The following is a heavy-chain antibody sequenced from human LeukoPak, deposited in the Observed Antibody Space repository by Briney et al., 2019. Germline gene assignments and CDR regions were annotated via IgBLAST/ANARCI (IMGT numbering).Heavy chain of an antibody. CDR1: GGSISSYC. Sequence: PSETLSLTCTVSGGSISSYCWSWIRQPPGKGPEWIRYIYYSGSTNYNPSLKSRVTISVDTSKNQFSLKLSSVTAADTAVYYCARDGPMVRGVIPFQHWGQGTLVTVSS. CDR2: IYYSGST. J-gene: IGHJ1*01. CDR3: ARDGPMVRGVIPFQH. V-gene: IGHV4-59*01. D-gene: IGHD3-10*01.